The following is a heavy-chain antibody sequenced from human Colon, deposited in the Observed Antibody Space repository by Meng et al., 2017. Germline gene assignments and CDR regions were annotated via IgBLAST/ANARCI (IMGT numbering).Heavy chain of an antibody. CDR3: AREGGSRQLNY. V-gene: IGHV4-4*07. CDR1: GGSINSTY. Sequence: QVHLQESGPGLVKPSETLSLTCTVSGGSINSTYWTWVRQPAGKGLEWIGRFSVSGSTNYNPSLQSRVAISVDTSKNQVSLNLSSVTAADTAVYYCAREGGSRQLNYWGQGTLVTVSS. D-gene: IGHD1-26*01. CDR2: FSVSGST. J-gene: IGHJ4*02.